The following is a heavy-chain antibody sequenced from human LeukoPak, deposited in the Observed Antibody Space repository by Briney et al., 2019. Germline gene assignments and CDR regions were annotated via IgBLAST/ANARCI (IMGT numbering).Heavy chain of an antibody. CDR1: GFTFSSYS. J-gene: IGHJ6*03. Sequence: GGSLRLSCAASGFTFSSYSMNWVRQAPGKGLEWVSYISSSSSTIYYADSVEGRFTISRDNAKNSLYLQMNSLRAEDTAVYYCARGSQGFGEAYYYYMDVWGKGTTVTVSS. V-gene: IGHV3-48*01. D-gene: IGHD3-10*01. CDR3: ARGSQGFGEAYYYYMDV. CDR2: ISSSSSTI.